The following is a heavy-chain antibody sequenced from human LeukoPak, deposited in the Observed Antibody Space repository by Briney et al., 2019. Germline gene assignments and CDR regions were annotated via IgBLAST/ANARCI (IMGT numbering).Heavy chain of an antibody. CDR2: IEHSGST. D-gene: IGHD2-2*01. V-gene: IGHV4-34*01. CDR1: GVSFSGYF. Sequence: PSETLSLTCAVFGVSFSGYFWSWIRQPPGKGLEWIGKIEHSGSTNYNPSLKSRVTISVDTSNNQFSQKLSSVTAADTALYYCAREGYCSSTSCIYFDQWGQGTLVTVSS. J-gene: IGHJ4*02. CDR3: AREGYCSSTSCIYFDQ.